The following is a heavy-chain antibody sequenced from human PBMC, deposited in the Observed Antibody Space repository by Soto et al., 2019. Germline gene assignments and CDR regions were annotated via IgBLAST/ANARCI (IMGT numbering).Heavy chain of an antibody. Sequence: GGSLRLSCXASGFTFSGYWMSWVRQAPGKGLEWVANINRDGTEKYFVDSVKGRFTISRDNARDTLHLQMNSLSAEDTAVYYCAREVVLQSYCSSTSCYLYYYGMDVWGQGTTVTVSS. J-gene: IGHJ6*02. V-gene: IGHV3-7*03. CDR3: AREVVLQSYCSSTSCYLYYYGMDV. CDR2: INRDGTEK. CDR1: GFTFSGYW. D-gene: IGHD2-2*01.